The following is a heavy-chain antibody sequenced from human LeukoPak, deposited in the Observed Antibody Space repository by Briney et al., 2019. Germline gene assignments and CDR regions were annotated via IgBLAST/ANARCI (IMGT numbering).Heavy chain of an antibody. J-gene: IGHJ6*03. Sequence: ASVKVSCKASGYTFTSYGISWVRQAPGQGLEWMGWISAYNGNTNYAQKLQGRVTMTTDTSTSTAYMELRSLRSDDTAVYYCARDQVVNSYGLILSDYYYYMDVWGKGTTVTISS. V-gene: IGHV1-18*01. D-gene: IGHD5-18*01. CDR3: ARDQVVNSYGLILSDYYYYMDV. CDR2: ISAYNGNT. CDR1: GYTFTSYG.